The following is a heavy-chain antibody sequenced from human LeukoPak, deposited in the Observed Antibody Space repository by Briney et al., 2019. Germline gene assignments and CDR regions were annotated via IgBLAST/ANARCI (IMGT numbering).Heavy chain of an antibody. CDR2: IYYSGST. V-gene: IGHV4-39*01. Sequence: SETLSLTCNVSGGSISSSSHYWGWIRQPPGKGLEWIGSIYYSGSTYYNPSLKSRVTISVDTSKNQFSLKLSSVTAADTAVYYCARTYGDYVGRFDYWGQGTLVTVSS. CDR1: GGSISSSSHY. D-gene: IGHD4-17*01. J-gene: IGHJ4*02. CDR3: ARTYGDYVGRFDY.